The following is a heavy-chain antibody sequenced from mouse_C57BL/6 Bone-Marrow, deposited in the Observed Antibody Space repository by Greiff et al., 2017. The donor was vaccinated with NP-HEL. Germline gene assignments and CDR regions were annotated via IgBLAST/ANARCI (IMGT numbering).Heavy chain of an antibody. CDR2: IRNKANGYTT. Sequence: EVKVVESGGGLVQPGGSLSLSCAASGFTFTDYYMSWVRQPPGKALEWLGFIRNKANGYTTEYSASVKGRFTISRDNSQSILYLQMNALRAEDSATYYCARYTGIGEDYWGQGTTLTVSS. CDR1: GFTFTDYY. V-gene: IGHV7-3*01. CDR3: ARYTGIGEDY. J-gene: IGHJ2*01.